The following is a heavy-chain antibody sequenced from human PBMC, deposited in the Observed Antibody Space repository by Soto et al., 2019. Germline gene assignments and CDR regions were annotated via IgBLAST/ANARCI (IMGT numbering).Heavy chain of an antibody. D-gene: IGHD6-25*01. CDR1: GYTFTSYG. CDR2: ISAYNGNT. V-gene: IGHV1-18*01. J-gene: IGHJ6*02. Sequence: QVQLVQSGAEVKKPGASVKVSCKASGYTFTSYGISWVRQAPGQGLEWMGWISAYNGNTNYAQKLQGRVTMTTAPSXSXVYMERRSLRSDDTAVYYCARDQPIQGAAINYGMDVWGQGTTVTVSS. CDR3: ARDQPIQGAAINYGMDV.